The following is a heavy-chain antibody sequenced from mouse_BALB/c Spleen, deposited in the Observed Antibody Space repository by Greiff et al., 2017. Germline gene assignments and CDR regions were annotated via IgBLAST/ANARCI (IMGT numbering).Heavy chain of an antibody. J-gene: IGHJ4*01. V-gene: IGHV3-6*02. CDR1: GYSITSGYF. D-gene: IGHD2-2*01. CDR2: ISYDGSN. Sequence: EVKLLESGPGLVKPSQSLSLTCSVTGYSITSGYFWNWIRQFPGNQLEWMGYISYDGSNNYNPSLKNRISITRDTSKNQFFLKLNSVTTEDTATYYCARDYGYDNYAMDYWGQGTSVTVSS. CDR3: ARDYGYDNYAMDY.